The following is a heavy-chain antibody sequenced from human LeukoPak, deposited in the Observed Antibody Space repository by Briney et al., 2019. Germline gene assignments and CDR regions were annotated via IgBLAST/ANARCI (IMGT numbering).Heavy chain of an antibody. CDR3: AARGIAAAPGNY. V-gene: IGHV4-34*01. CDR2: INHSGST. Sequence: KPSETLSLTCAVYGGSFSGYYWSWIRQPPGKGLERIGEINHSGSTNYNPSLKSRVTISVDTSKNQFSLKLSSVTAADTAVYYCAARGIAAAPGNYWGQGTLVTVSS. J-gene: IGHJ4*02. CDR1: GGSFSGYY. D-gene: IGHD6-13*01.